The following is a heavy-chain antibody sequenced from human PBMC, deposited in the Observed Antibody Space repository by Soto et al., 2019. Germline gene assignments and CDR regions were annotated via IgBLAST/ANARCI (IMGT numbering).Heavy chain of an antibody. J-gene: IGHJ6*03. CDR1: GFTFGTYA. D-gene: IGHD3-16*01. V-gene: IGHV3-23*01. CDR3: AKFRGPSYSYYYMDV. Sequence: EVQLLESGGGLVQTGGSLRLSCAASGFTFGTYAMKWLRQAPGRGLECVSFISGSGRTTYYAESVKGRFTVSRDNSKSTMYLQMHSPRAEDTALYYCAKFRGPSYSYYYMDVWGKGTAVTVSS. CDR2: ISGSGRTT.